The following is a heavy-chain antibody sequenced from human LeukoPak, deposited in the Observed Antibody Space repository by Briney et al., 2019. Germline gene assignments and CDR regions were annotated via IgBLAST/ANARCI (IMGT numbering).Heavy chain of an antibody. CDR2: MNPNSGRR. CDR3: ARGLRSDY. V-gene: IGHV1-8*01. J-gene: IGHJ4*02. CDR1: GYIFSNYD. D-gene: IGHD3-16*02. Sequence: GASVSVSCKASGYIFSNYDINWVRQAPGHGLESIGWMNPNSGRRVYAQKFQGRVTMTRNSSINTAYMELTSLRSDDRAVYYCARGLRSDYWGQGTLVTVSS.